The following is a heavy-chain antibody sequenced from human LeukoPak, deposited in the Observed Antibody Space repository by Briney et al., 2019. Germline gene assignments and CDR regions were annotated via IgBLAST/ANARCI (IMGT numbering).Heavy chain of an antibody. CDR2: VNPSGGST. V-gene: IGHV1-46*01. CDR1: GGTFSSYA. CDR3: ARDRDPYYYDSTGFFDY. J-gene: IGHJ4*02. Sequence: ASVKVSCKASGGTFSSYAISWVRQAPGQGLEWMGIVNPSGGSTSYAQKFQGRVTMTRDTSTSTVYMELSSLRSEDTAVYYCARDRDPYYYDSTGFFDYWGQGTLVTVSS. D-gene: IGHD3-22*01.